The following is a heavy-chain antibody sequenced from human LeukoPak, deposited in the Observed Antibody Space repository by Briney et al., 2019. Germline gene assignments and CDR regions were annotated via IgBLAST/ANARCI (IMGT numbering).Heavy chain of an antibody. V-gene: IGHV3-11*04. J-gene: IGHJ4*02. D-gene: IGHD1-26*01. CDR3: ASFPWELRPT. Sequence: GGSLRLSCAVSGFTVSRNYMSWVRQAPGKGLEWVSYITSSGDTIYYADSVKGRFTISRDNTKNSVYLQMNSLRAEDTAVYYCASFPWELRPTWGQGTLVTVSS. CDR2: ITSSGDTI. CDR1: GFTVSRNY.